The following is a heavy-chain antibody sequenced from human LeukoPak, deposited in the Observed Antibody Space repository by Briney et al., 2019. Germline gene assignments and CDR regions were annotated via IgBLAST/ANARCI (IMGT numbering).Heavy chain of an antibody. Sequence: SETLSLTCTVSGGSISSHYWSWIRQPPGKGLEWIGYIYYSGSTNYNPSLKSRVTISVDTSKNQFSLKLSSVTAADTAVYYCATGRSGSFERGVFDYWGQGTLVTVSS. CDR1: GGSISSHY. CDR3: ATGRSGSFERGVFDY. D-gene: IGHD1-26*01. V-gene: IGHV4-59*11. CDR2: IYYSGST. J-gene: IGHJ4*02.